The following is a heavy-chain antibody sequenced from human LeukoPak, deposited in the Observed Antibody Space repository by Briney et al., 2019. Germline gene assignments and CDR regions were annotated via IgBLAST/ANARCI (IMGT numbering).Heavy chain of an antibody. CDR3: ARETYYYGSGDYYYYMDV. J-gene: IGHJ6*03. Sequence: SETLSLTCTVSGGSISSYYWSWIRQPPGKGLEWIGYIYYSGSTNYNPSLKSRVTMSVDTSKNQFSLKLSSVTAADTAVYYCARETYYYGSGDYYYYMDVWGKGTTVTISS. V-gene: IGHV4-59*12. CDR2: IYYSGST. D-gene: IGHD3-10*01. CDR1: GGSISSYY.